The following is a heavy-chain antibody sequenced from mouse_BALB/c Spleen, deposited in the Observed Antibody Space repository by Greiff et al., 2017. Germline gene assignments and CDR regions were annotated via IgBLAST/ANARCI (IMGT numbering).Heavy chain of an antibody. Sequence: QVTLKESGPGILQPSQTLSLTCSFSGFSLSTSGMGVSWIRQPSGKGLEWLAHIYWDDDKRYNPSLKSRLTISKDTSRNQVFLKITSVDTADTATYYCARGDYYGSSYGAWFAYWGQGTLVTVSA. CDR1: GFSLSTSGMG. V-gene: IGHV8-12*01. J-gene: IGHJ3*01. D-gene: IGHD1-1*01. CDR3: ARGDYYGSSYGAWFAY. CDR2: IYWDDDK.